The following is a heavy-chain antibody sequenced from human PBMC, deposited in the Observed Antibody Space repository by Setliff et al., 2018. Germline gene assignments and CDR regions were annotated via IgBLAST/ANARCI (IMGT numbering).Heavy chain of an antibody. CDR2: VYLDGDQ. V-gene: IGHV2-5*02. J-gene: IGHJ5*02. D-gene: IGHD6-6*01. CDR3: ALRRGNEWHLVRWFDP. CDR1: GFALNTTGEG. Sequence: SGPTLVNPTQTPKLTCTFSGFALNTTGEGVGWIRQPPGKALEWLALVYLDGDQRYSPSLTSRLSITKASSKSQVFLTMPNMNPVDTATYYCALRRGNEWHLVRWFDPWGPGIQVTVS.